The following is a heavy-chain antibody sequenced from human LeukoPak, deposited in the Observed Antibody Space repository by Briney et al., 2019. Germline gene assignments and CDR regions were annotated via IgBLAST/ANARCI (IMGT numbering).Heavy chain of an antibody. CDR3: ARDREVYGSGSYYSHLDY. J-gene: IGHJ4*02. Sequence: SETLSLTCTVSGGSIRSSSYYWGWIRQPPGKGLEWIGSIYYSGSTNYNPSLKSRVTISIDTSKNQFSLKLSSVTAADTAVYYCARDREVYGSGSYYSHLDYWGQGTLVTVSS. CDR2: IYYSGST. D-gene: IGHD3-10*01. V-gene: IGHV4-39*07. CDR1: GGSIRSSSYY.